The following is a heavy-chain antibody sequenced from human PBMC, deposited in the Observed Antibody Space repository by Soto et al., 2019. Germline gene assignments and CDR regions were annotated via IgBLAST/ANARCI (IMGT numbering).Heavy chain of an antibody. CDR1: GGSLSSYY. Sequence: SETLSLTCTVSGGSLSSYYCTWIRQPAGKELEXIGRXXXDXTXXXNXXXKGRGTMSVDTSKKQISLRLTSVTAADTAMYYCARDRGYRSGSFGSWGQGVLVTVSS. CDR3: ARDRGYRSGSFGS. D-gene: IGHD5-18*01. V-gene: IGHV4-4*07. J-gene: IGHJ5*02. CDR2: XXXDXTX.